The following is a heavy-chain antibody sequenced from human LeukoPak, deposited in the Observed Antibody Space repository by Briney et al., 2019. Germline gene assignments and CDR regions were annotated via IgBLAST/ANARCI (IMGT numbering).Heavy chain of an antibody. D-gene: IGHD3-22*01. J-gene: IGHJ4*02. CDR3: ARSVGYYYDSSGYHFDY. V-gene: IGHV1-46*01. CDR2: INPSGGST. CDR1: GYTFTGYY. Sequence: GASVKVSCKASGYTFTGYYMHWVRQAPGQGLEWMGIINPSGGSTSYAQKFQGRVAMTRDTSTSTVYMELSSLRSEDTAVYYCARSVGYYYDSSGYHFDYWGQGTLVTVSS.